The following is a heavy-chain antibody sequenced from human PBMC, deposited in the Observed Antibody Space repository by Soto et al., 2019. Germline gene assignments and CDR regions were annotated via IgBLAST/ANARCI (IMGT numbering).Heavy chain of an antibody. CDR2: IKQDGSEK. D-gene: IGHD3-10*01. Sequence: GGSLRLSCAASGFTFSSYWMSWVRQAPGKGLEWVANIKQDGSEKYYVDSVKGRFTISRDNAKNSLYLQMNSLRAEDTAVYYCARDRRHPMVRGVISSPDLDYWGQGTLVTVSS. CDR3: ARDRRHPMVRGVISSPDLDY. J-gene: IGHJ4*02. V-gene: IGHV3-7*01. CDR1: GFTFSSYW.